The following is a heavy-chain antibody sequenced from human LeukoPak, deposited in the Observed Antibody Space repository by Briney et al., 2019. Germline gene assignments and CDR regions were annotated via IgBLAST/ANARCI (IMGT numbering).Heavy chain of an antibody. CDR2: ISWNSGSI. J-gene: IGHJ3*02. CDR3: AKGFSSSWSDAFDI. CDR1: GFTFDDYA. Sequence: PGGSLRLSCAASGFTFDDYAMHWVRQAPGKGLEWVSGISWNSGSIGYADSVKGRFTISRDNAKNSLYLQMNSLRAEDTALYYCAKGFSSSWSDAFDIWGQGTMVTVSS. V-gene: IGHV3-9*01. D-gene: IGHD6-13*01.